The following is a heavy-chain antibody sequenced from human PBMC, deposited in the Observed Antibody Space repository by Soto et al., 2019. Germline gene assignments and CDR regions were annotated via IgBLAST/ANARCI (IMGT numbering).Heavy chain of an antibody. J-gene: IGHJ6*02. D-gene: IGHD4-17*01. CDR2: IVVGSGNT. V-gene: IGHV1-58*02. CDR3: AASDYGDIPSYYYYGMDV. Sequence: GASVKVSCKASGFTFTSSAMHWVRQARGQRLEWIGWIVVGSGNTNYAQKFQERVTITRDMSTSTAYMELSSLRSEDTAVYYCAASDYGDIPSYYYYGMDVWGQGTTVTVSS. CDR1: GFTFTSSA.